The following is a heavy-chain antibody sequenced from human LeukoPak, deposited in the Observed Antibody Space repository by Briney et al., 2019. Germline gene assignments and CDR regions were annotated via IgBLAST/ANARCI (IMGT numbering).Heavy chain of an antibody. V-gene: IGHV3-23*01. D-gene: IGHD1-26*01. J-gene: IGHJ4*02. CDR3: AKGSQWELLLAFDY. Sequence: KGLEWXXAISISGGSTYYADSVKGRFTISRGNSKNTLYLQMNSLRAEDTAVYYCAKGSQWELLLAFDYWGQGTLVTVSS. CDR2: ISISGGST.